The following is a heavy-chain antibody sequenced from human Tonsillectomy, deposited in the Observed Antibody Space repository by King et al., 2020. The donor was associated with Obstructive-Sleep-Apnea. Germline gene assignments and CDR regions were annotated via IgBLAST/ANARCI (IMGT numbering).Heavy chain of an antibody. D-gene: IGHD3-9*01. Sequence: VQLVESGGGLVQPGGSLRLSCAASGLTFSSHAMSWVRQAPGKGLEWVSAIMGSGGSTYYEDSVKGRFAISRDNSKNTLYLQMNSLRAEDTAVYYCAKRGYDILTDDAFDIWGQGTMVTVSS. V-gene: IGHV3-23*04. J-gene: IGHJ3*02. CDR1: GLTFSSHA. CDR3: AKRGYDILTDDAFDI. CDR2: IMGSGGST.